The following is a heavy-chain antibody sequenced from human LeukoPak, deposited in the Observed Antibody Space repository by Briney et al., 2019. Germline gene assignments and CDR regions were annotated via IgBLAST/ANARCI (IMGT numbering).Heavy chain of an antibody. CDR1: GGSISSYY. D-gene: IGHD3-3*01. CDR3: ARRLRNDLWGYCDY. CDR2: IYYSGST. J-gene: IGHJ4*02. V-gene: IGHV4-59*05. Sequence: SETLSLTCTVSGGSISSYYWSWIRQPPGKGLEWIGSIYYSGSTYYNPSLKSRVTISVDTSKNQFSLKLSSVTAADTAVYYCARRLRNDLWGYCDYWGRGTLVTVSS.